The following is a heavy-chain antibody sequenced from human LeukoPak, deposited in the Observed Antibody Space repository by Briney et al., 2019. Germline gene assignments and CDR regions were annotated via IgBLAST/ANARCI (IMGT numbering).Heavy chain of an antibody. CDR3: AKDRLYVPASGNWFDP. CDR1: GFTFSSYA. CDR2: ISGSGGST. J-gene: IGHJ5*02. D-gene: IGHD2-2*01. Sequence: GGSLRLSCAASGFTFSSYAMSWVRQAPGKGLEWVSAISGSGGSTYYADSVKGRFTISRDNSKNTLYLQMNSLRAEDTAVYYCAKDRLYVPASGNWFDPWGQGTLVTLSS. V-gene: IGHV3-23*01.